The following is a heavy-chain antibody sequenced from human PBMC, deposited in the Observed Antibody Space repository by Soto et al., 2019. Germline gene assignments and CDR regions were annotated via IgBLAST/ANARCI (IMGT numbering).Heavy chain of an antibody. V-gene: IGHV3-15*01. Sequence: GALRVSCAASVFTFTNAWMSWVRQAPGKGLEWVGQIKSKTDGGTTDFAAPVKGRFTISRDDSKNTLYLQMNSLKTEDTAVYYCTTQTTVIFDYWGQGTLVTVSS. CDR2: IKSKTDGGTT. J-gene: IGHJ4*02. CDR3: TTQTTVIFDY. D-gene: IGHD4-17*01. CDR1: VFTFTNAW.